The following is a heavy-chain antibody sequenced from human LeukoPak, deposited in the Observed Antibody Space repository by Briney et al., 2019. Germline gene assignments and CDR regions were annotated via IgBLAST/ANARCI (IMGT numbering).Heavy chain of an antibody. Sequence: GGSLRLSCAASGFTFSSYAMSWVRQAPGKGLEWVSAISGSGGSTYYADSVKGRFTISRDNSKNTLYLQMNSLRAEDTAVYYCAKVADIVVVPAAIPASYFDYWGQGTLVTVSS. J-gene: IGHJ4*02. V-gene: IGHV3-23*01. CDR1: GFTFSSYA. CDR3: AKVADIVVVPAAIPASYFDY. CDR2: ISGSGGST. D-gene: IGHD2-2*02.